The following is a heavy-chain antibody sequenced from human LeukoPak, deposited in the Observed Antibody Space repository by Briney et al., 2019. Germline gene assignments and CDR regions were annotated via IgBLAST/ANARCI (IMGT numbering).Heavy chain of an antibody. CDR2: ISSTSRHI. CDR1: GFTFSTYC. Sequence: PGGSLRLSCAASGFTFSTYCMNWVRQAPGKGLEWVSSISSTSRHIVYADSVKGRFTISRDNSKNTLYLQMNSLRAEDTAVYYCAKDLERQLVLPTQTYWGQGTLVTVSS. D-gene: IGHD6-13*01. V-gene: IGHV3-21*01. J-gene: IGHJ4*02. CDR3: AKDLERQLVLPTQTY.